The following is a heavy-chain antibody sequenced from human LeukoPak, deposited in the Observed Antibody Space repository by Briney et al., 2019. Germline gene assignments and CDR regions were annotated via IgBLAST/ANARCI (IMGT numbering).Heavy chain of an antibody. D-gene: IGHD3-16*01. CDR3: ARFVRGVGFYFDY. CDR1: GYTFTDYY. V-gene: IGHV1-18*04. J-gene: IGHJ4*02. CDR2: ISAYNGNT. Sequence: ASVKVSCKASGYTFTDYYMHWVRQAPGQGLEWMGWISAYNGNTNYAQKLQGRVTMTTDTSTSTAYMELRSLRSDDTAVYYCARFVRGVGFYFDYWGQGTLVTVSS.